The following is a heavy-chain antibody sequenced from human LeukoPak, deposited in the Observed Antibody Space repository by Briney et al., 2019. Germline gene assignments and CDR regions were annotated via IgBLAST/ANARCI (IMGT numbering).Heavy chain of an antibody. CDR1: GGTFSSYT. Sequence: SVKVSCKASGGTFSSYTISWVRQAPGQGLEWMGRIIPILGIANYAQKLQGRVTMTTDTSTSTAYMELRSLRSDDTAVYYCARRVLSPPYYFDYWGQGTLVTVSS. CDR2: IIPILGIA. V-gene: IGHV1-69*02. J-gene: IGHJ4*02. CDR3: ARRVLSPPYYFDY.